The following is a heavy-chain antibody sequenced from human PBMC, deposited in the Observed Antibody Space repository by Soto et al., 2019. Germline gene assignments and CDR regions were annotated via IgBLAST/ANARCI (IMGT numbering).Heavy chain of an antibody. J-gene: IGHJ6*02. CDR1: GYSVSSSDYY. CDR3: APLTVSLSGPYGIHV. D-gene: IGHD2-15*01. V-gene: IGHV4-39*01. CDR2: MFYSGLT. Sequence: PSETLSLTCSVSGYSVSSSDYYWAWIRQPRGKGLEWIGSMFYSGLTYYNPSLKSRVTLSVDTSKNHFSVRLNSVTAADTAVYYCAPLTVSLSGPYGIHVWGQGTTVTVSS.